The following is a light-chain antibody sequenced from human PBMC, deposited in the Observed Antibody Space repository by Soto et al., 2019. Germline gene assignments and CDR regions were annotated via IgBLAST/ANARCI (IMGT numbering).Light chain of an antibody. CDR2: DVS. Sequence: QSALTQPAAVSWSPGQSITISCTGTSSDVGGYNYVSWYQQHPGKAPKLMSYDVSNRPAGVSNRFSGSKSGNTASLTISGLQAEYEADYYCSSYTRSSTAVFGGGTKLTVL. V-gene: IGLV2-14*01. J-gene: IGLJ2*01. CDR1: SSDVGGYNY. CDR3: SSYTRSSTAV.